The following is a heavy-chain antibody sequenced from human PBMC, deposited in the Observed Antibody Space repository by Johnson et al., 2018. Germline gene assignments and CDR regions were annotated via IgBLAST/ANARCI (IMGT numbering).Heavy chain of an antibody. CDR1: GFTVSSKY. V-gene: IGHV3-66*03. CDR3: ARAGAGAFDI. CDR2: IYTFGST. Sequence: VQLVQSGGGLIQPGGSLGLPCAASGFTVSSKYMRWVRQAPGTGLEWVSVIYTFGSTDSADSEKGRYIISRNNSKNTLYVQMNSLRAGDTAVYYCARAGAGAFDIWGQGTMVTVSS. D-gene: IGHD6-19*01. J-gene: IGHJ3*02.